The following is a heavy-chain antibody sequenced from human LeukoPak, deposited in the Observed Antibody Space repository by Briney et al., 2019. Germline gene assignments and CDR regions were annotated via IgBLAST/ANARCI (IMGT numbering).Heavy chain of an antibody. CDR2: IYHSGST. Sequence: WETLSLTCAVSGYSISSGYYWGWIRQPPGKGLEWIGCIYHSGSTYYNPSLKSRVTISVDTSKNQFSLKLSSVTAADTAVYYCARQGGGAYYYDSSGYFDYWGQGTLVTVSS. V-gene: IGHV4-38-2*01. J-gene: IGHJ4*02. CDR1: GYSISSGYY. CDR3: ARQGGGAYYYDSSGYFDY. D-gene: IGHD3-22*01.